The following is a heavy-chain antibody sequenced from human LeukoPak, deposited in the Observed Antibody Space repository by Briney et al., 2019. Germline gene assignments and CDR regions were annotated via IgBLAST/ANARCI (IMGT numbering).Heavy chain of an antibody. J-gene: IGHJ6*03. V-gene: IGHV4-59*08. CDR2: IYYSGST. CDR1: GGSISSYY. CDR3: AGSTSRRGGYYYYYYMDV. D-gene: IGHD2-2*01. Sequence: PSETLSLTCTVSGGSISSYYWSWIRQPPRKGLEWIGYIYYSGSTNYNPSLKSRVTISVDTSKNQFSPKLSSVTAADTAVYYCAGSTSRRGGYYYYYYMDVWGKGTTVTVSS.